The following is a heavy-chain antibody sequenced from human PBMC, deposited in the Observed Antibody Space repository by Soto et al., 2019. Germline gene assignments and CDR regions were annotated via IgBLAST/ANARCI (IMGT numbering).Heavy chain of an antibody. J-gene: IGHJ5*02. CDR3: ARAAEHDSSGYYYKNWFDP. CDR2: IYYSGST. Sequence: SETLSLTCTVSGGSISSYYWSWIRQPPGKGLEWIGYIYYSGSTNYNPSLKSRVTISVDTSKNQFSLKLSSVTAADTAVYYCARAAEHDSSGYYYKNWFDPWGQGTLVIVSS. D-gene: IGHD3-22*01. CDR1: GGSISSYY. V-gene: IGHV4-59*12.